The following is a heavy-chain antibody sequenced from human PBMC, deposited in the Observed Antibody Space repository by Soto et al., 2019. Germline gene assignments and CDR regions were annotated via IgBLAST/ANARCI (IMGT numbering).Heavy chain of an antibody. CDR3: AGPGASIAAAGSDAFDI. Sequence: QVQLVQSGAEVKKPGASVKVACKASGYTFTSYAMHWVRQAPGQRREWMGWINAGNGNTKYSQKFQGRVTITRDTSASTAYMELSSLRSEDTAVYYCAGPGASIAAAGSDAFDIWGQGTMVTVSS. D-gene: IGHD6-13*01. CDR1: GYTFTSYA. CDR2: INAGNGNT. J-gene: IGHJ3*02. V-gene: IGHV1-3*01.